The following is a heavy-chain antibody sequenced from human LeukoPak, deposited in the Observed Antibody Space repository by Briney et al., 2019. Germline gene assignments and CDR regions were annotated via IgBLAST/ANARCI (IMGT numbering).Heavy chain of an antibody. V-gene: IGHV4-39*01. D-gene: IGHD2-2*01. J-gene: IGHJ6*02. CDR1: GGSISSSSYY. CDR3: ARLFGTREPHCSSTSCARWVGMDV. Sequence: PSETLSLTRTVSGGSISSSSYYWGWIRQPPGKGLEWIGSIYYSGSTYYNPSLKSRVTISVDTSKNQFSLKLSSVTAADTAVYYCARLFGTREPHCSSTSCARWVGMDVWGQGTTVTVSS. CDR2: IYYSGST.